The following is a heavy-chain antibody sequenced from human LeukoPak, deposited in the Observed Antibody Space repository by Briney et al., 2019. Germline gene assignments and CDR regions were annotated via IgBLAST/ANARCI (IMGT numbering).Heavy chain of an antibody. Sequence: PGGSLRLSCAASGFTFSSYWMSWVRQAPGKGLEWVSSISSSSSYIYYADSVKGRFTISRDNAKNSLYLQMNSLRAEDTAVYYCARDPRSLAAAIWGQGTLVTVSS. V-gene: IGHV3-21*01. D-gene: IGHD6-25*01. CDR3: ARDPRSLAAAI. J-gene: IGHJ4*02. CDR1: GFTFSSYW. CDR2: ISSSSSYI.